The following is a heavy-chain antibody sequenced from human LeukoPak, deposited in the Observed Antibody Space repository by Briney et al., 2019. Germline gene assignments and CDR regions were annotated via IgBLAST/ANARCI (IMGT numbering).Heavy chain of an antibody. J-gene: IGHJ4*02. V-gene: IGHV1-69*13. Sequence: SVKVSCKASGGTFSSYAISWVRQAPGQGLEWMGGIIPIFGTANYAQKFQGRVTITADESTSTAYMELSSLRSEDTAVYYCARVRMVRGAITQSFDYWGQGTLVTVSS. D-gene: IGHD3-10*01. CDR1: GGTFSSYA. CDR3: ARVRMVRGAITQSFDY. CDR2: IIPIFGTA.